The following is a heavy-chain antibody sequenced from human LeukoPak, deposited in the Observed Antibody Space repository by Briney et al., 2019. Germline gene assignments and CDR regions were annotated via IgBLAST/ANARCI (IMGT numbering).Heavy chain of an antibody. CDR2: ISSSSSYI. J-gene: IGHJ4*02. V-gene: IGHV3-21*01. CDR3: ARDGSYYDILTGYYDY. D-gene: IGHD3-9*01. Sequence: PGGSLGVSCAASGFTFSSYSMNWVRQAPGKGMEWVSSISSSSSYIYYADSVKGRFTISRDNAKNSLSLQMNSLRAEDTAVYYCARDGSYYDILTGYYDYWGQGTLVTVSS. CDR1: GFTFSSYS.